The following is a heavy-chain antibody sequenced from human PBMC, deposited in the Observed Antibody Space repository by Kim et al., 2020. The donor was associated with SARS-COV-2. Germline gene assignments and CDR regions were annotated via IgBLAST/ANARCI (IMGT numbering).Heavy chain of an antibody. CDR2: IKQDGSEK. D-gene: IGHD6-13*01. CDR3: ARAHSSWYLFFHYGMDV. CDR1: GFTFSSYW. Sequence: GGSLRLSCAASGFTFSSYWMSWVRQAPGKGLEWVANIKQDGSEKYYVDSVKGRFTISRDNAKNSLYLQMNSLRAEDTAVYYCARAHSSWYLFFHYGMDVWGQGTTVTVSS. V-gene: IGHV3-7*03. J-gene: IGHJ6*02.